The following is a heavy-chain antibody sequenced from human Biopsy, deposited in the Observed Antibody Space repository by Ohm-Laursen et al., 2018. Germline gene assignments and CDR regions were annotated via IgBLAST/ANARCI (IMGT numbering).Heavy chain of an antibody. V-gene: IGHV3-7*01. CDR2: IKRDGSQS. D-gene: IGHD2/OR15-2a*01. Sequence: GTLSLTCAASGFTFSTYCMTWVRQAPGKGLEWVANIKRDGSQSNHADSVKGRFTISRDNAKNSLYLQMNSLRAEDTAVYYCTRDTTYYAGTTYYDALDVWGQGTTVTVSS. J-gene: IGHJ3*01. CDR1: GFTFSTYC. CDR3: TRDTTYYAGTTYYDALDV.